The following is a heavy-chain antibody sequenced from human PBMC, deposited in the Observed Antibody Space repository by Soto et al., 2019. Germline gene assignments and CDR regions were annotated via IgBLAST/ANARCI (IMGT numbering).Heavy chain of an antibody. CDR1: GFTFSSYG. V-gene: IGHV3-30*18. CDR3: AKDLTYYDFWSGYYASNQYYYGMDV. CDR2: ISYDGSNK. Sequence: LRLSCAASGFTFSSYGMHWVRQAPGKGLEWVAVISYDGSNKYYADSVKGRFTISRDNSKNTLYLQMNSLRAEDTAVYYCAKDLTYYDFWSGYYASNQYYYGMDVWGQGTTVTVSS. D-gene: IGHD3-3*01. J-gene: IGHJ6*02.